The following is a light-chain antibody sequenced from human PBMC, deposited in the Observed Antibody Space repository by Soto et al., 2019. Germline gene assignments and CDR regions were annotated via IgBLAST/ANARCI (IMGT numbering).Light chain of an antibody. CDR1: SSNIGSNT. CDR2: SNN. V-gene: IGLV1-44*01. Sequence: QSVLTQPPSASGTPGQRVTISCSGSSSNIGSNTVNWYQQLPGTAPKLLIYSNNQRPSGVPDRFSGSKSGTSASLAISGVQSEDEADYYCAAWDDTVVFGGGTQLTVL. CDR3: AAWDDTVV. J-gene: IGLJ2*01.